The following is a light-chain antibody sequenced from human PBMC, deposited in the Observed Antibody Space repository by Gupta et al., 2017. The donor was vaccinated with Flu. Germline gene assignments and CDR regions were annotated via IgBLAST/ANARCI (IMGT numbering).Light chain of an antibody. Sequence: QSALTQPASVSGSPGQSITISCTGTSSDVGGYKYVSWYQQHPGKAPNLMIYDVSNRPSGVANRCSGSKSGNTASLTISGLPAEDEADYYCRSYTSSSTSYVVFGGGTKLTVL. CDR1: SSDVGGYKY. CDR2: DVS. CDR3: RSYTSSSTSYVV. J-gene: IGLJ2*01. V-gene: IGLV2-14*01.